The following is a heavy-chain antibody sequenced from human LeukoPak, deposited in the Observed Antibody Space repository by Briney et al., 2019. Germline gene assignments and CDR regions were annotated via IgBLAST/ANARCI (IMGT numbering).Heavy chain of an antibody. CDR3: AKSDRGYCSSTSCYPTFDY. Sequence: GGSLRLSCAASGFTFSSYAMSWVRQAPGKGLEWVSAISGSGGSTYYADSVKGRFTISRDNSKNTLYLQMNSLRAEDTAVYYCAKSDRGYCSSTSCYPTFDYWGQGTLVTVSS. CDR2: ISGSGGST. CDR1: GFTFSSYA. J-gene: IGHJ4*02. V-gene: IGHV3-23*01. D-gene: IGHD2-2*01.